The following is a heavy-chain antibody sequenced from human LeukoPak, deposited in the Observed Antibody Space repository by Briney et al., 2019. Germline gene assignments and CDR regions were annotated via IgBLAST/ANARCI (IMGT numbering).Heavy chain of an antibody. CDR1: GHTFTSYG. V-gene: IGHV1-18*01. CDR3: ARDGGSWQPDAFDI. CDR2: ISAYNGNT. D-gene: IGHD2-15*01. J-gene: IGHJ3*02. Sequence: ASVKVSCKASGHTFTSYGISWVRQAPGQGLEWMGWISAYNGNTIYAQKLQGRVTMTTDTSTSTAYMELRSLRSDDTAVYYCARDGGSWQPDAFDIWGQGTMVTVSS.